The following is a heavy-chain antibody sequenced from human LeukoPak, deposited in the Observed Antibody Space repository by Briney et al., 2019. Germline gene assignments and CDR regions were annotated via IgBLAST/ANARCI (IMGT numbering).Heavy chain of an antibody. CDR2: IKQGGGET. CDR3: ARGADGAFDY. V-gene: IGHV3-7*01. Sequence: GGSLRLSCAASGFTFSNYWMNWVRQAPGKGLEWVANIKQGGGETYNVDSVKGRFSISRDNAKNSPYLQMNSLRAEDTAVYYCARGADGAFDYWGQGIVVTVSP. J-gene: IGHJ4*02. D-gene: IGHD5-24*01. CDR1: GFTFSNYW.